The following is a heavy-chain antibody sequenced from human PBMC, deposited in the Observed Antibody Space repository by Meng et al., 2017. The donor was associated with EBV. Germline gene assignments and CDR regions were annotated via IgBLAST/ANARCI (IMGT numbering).Heavy chain of an antibody. J-gene: IGHJ4*02. V-gene: IGHV1-46*01. CDR3: VRELVSGTFDY. CDR2: IIPAGGNT. Sequence: QVMVGQAGAEVKKPGAAVKVSCKASGYTFTSYYLHWVPQAPGQGLGWMGIIIPAGGNTNYAQKFRGRFTMTRDTSTSTVYMDLSILTSEDTAVYYCVRELVSGTFDYWGQGTLVTVSS. CDR1: GYTFTSYY. D-gene: IGHD1/OR15-1a*01.